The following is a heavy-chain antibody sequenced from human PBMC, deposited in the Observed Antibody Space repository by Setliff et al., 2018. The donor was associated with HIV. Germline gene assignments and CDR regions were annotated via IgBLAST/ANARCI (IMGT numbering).Heavy chain of an antibody. CDR3: ARRREYYYDSSAYDY. J-gene: IGHJ4*02. D-gene: IGHD3-22*01. V-gene: IGHV4-59*12. Sequence: RLRETLSLTCTVSGGSISSYYWSWIRQPPGKGLEWSGYIYYSGSTNYNPSLKSRVTISVDTSKNQFSLKLSSVTAADTAVYYCARRREYYYDSSAYDYWGQGTLVTV. CDR2: IYYSGST. CDR1: GGSISSYY.